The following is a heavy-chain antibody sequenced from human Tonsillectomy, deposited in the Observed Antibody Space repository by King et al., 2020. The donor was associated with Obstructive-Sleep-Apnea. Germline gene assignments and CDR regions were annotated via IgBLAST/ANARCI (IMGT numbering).Heavy chain of an antibody. D-gene: IGHD6-13*01. J-gene: IGHJ5*02. CDR2: ISSSGSTI. Sequence: VQLVESGGGLVKPGGSLRLSCAASGFTFSDYYMSWIRQAPGKGLEWVSYISSSGSTIYYADSVKGRFTISRDNAKNSLYLQMNSLRAEDTAVYYCARDHSSSWRIYVPSNWFDPWGQGTLVTVSS. CDR3: ARDHSSSWRIYVPSNWFDP. CDR1: GFTFSDYY. V-gene: IGHV3-11*01.